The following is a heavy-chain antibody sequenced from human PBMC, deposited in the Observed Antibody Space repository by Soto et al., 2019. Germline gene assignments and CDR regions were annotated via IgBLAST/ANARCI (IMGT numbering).Heavy chain of an antibody. CDR1: GFTFSDYT. V-gene: IGHV3-48*02. J-gene: IGHJ6*02. CDR3: ARGRFSSTSYGMDV. CDR2: ISSTSNTI. Sequence: LRLSCAASGFTFSDYTMNWVRQAPGKGLEWISYISSTSNTIHYADSVKGRFTISRDNAKNSLDLQMNSLRDEDTAVYYCARGRFSSTSYGMDVWGQGTTVTVSS. D-gene: IGHD3-3*01.